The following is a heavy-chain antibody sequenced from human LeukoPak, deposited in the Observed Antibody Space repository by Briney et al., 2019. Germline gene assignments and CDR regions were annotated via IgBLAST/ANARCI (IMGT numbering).Heavy chain of an antibody. CDR3: ARRRGSSSWYGNWFDP. CDR2: IYHSGST. CDR1: GGSISSSNW. V-gene: IGHV4-4*02. Sequence: SETLSLTCAVSGGSISSSNWWSWVRQPPGKGLEWIGEIYHSGSTNYNPSLKSRVTISVDKSKNQFSLKLSSVTAADTAVYYCARRRGSSSWYGNWFDPWGQGTLVTVSS. D-gene: IGHD6-13*01. J-gene: IGHJ5*02.